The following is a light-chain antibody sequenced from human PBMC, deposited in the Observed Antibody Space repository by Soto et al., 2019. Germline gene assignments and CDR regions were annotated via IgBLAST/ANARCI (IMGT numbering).Light chain of an antibody. V-gene: IGKV1-39*01. CDR3: QQYKRYWT. Sequence: DIQMTQSPSSLSASVGDRVTIACRTSQSISSYLNWYQQKPGKAPKLLIYAASSLQSGVPSRFSGSGSGTDFTLTISSLQPDDFATYYCQQYKRYWTFGQGTKVDNK. CDR1: QSISSY. J-gene: IGKJ1*01. CDR2: AAS.